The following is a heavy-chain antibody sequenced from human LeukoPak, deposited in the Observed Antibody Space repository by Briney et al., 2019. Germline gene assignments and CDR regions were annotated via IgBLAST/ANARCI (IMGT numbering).Heavy chain of an antibody. CDR1: GYSFISYW. D-gene: IGHD5-12*01. CDR2: IYPGDSNS. V-gene: IGHV5-51*01. J-gene: IGHJ4*02. CDR3: ARRAHSGAMITLDY. Sequence: GESLKISCKGSGYSFISYWIGWVRQMPGKGLEWMGVIYPGDSNSRYSPSFQGQVTISADNSISTAYLQWSSLKASDTAMYYCARRAHSGAMITLDYWGQGTLVTVSS.